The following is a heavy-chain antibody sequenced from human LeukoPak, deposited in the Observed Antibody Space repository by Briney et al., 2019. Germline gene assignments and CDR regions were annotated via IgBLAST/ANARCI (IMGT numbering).Heavy chain of an antibody. CDR2: ISGSGGST. V-gene: IGHV3-23*01. CDR3: AKDLVAGNYNDYYGMDV. Sequence: GGSLRLSCAASGFTFSNYAMSWVRQAPGKGLEWVSAISGSGGSTYYADSVKGRFTISRDNSKNTLYLQMNSLRAEDTAVYYCAKDLVAGNYNDYYGMDVWGQGTTVTVSS. J-gene: IGHJ6*02. D-gene: IGHD6-19*01. CDR1: GFTFSNYA.